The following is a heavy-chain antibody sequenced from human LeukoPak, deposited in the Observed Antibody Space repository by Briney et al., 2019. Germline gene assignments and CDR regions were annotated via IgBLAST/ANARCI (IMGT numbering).Heavy chain of an antibody. CDR3: ARARYYYDSSGSIDFDY. Sequence: SETLSLTCTVSGGSISSSSYYWGWIRQPPGTGLEWIGYIYYSGSTNYNPSLKSRVTISVDTSKNQFSLKLSSVTAADTAVYYCARARYYYDSSGSIDFDYWGQGTLVTVSS. D-gene: IGHD3-22*01. CDR2: IYYSGST. J-gene: IGHJ4*02. CDR1: GGSISSSSYY. V-gene: IGHV4-61*05.